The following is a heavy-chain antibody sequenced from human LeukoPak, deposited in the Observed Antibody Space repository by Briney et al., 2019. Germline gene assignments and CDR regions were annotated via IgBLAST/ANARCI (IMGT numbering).Heavy chain of an antibody. CDR3: ARARYCSGGSCYYNRPYNTKEYFQH. CDR1: GGSFSGYY. D-gene: IGHD2-15*01. CDR2: INHSGST. V-gene: IGHV4-34*01. Sequence: PSETLSLTCAVYGGSFSGYYWSWIRQPPGKGLEWIGEINHSGSTNYNPSLKSRVTISVDTSKNQFSLKLSSVTAADTAVYYCARARYCSGGSCYYNRPYNTKEYFQHWGQGTLVTVSS. J-gene: IGHJ1*01.